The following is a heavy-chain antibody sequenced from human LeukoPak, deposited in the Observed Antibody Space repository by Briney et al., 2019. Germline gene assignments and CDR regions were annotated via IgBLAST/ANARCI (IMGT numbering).Heavy chain of an antibody. CDR2: INSDGRST. D-gene: IGHD6-19*01. CDR1: GFTFSNYW. V-gene: IGHV3-74*01. Sequence: GGSLRLSCAASGFTFSNYWMHWFRQAPGKGLVWVSRINSDGRSTNYADSVKGRFTISRDNAKNTLFLQMNNLRAEDAAVYYCARDLSSSGWSFDYWGQGTLVTVSS. J-gene: IGHJ4*02. CDR3: ARDLSSSGWSFDY.